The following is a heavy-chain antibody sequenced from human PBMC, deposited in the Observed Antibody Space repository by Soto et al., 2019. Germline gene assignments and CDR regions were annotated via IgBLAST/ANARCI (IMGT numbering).Heavy chain of an antibody. CDR3: ARVRSGVGYNGFDP. CDR1: GGSISSGGYY. V-gene: IGHV4-31*03. Sequence: QVQLQESGPGLVKPSQTLSLTCTVSGGSISSGGYYWSWIRQHPGKGLEWIGNIYYRGSTNYNPSLKSRLTISVDTSKHQFSLKLTSVTAADTAMYYCARVRSGVGYNGFDPWGQGTLVTVSS. D-gene: IGHD3-10*01. J-gene: IGHJ5*02. CDR2: IYYRGST.